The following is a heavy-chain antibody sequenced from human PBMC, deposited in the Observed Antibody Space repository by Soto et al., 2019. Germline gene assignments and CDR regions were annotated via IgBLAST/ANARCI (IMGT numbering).Heavy chain of an antibody. D-gene: IGHD2-2*01. Sequence: ASVKVSCKVSGYTLTELSMHWVRQAPGKGLEWMGGFDPEDGETIYAQKFQGRVTMTEDTSTDTAYMELSSLRSEDTAVYYCAHSLGYQLLWRASANWFDPWGQGTLVTVSS. V-gene: IGHV1-24*01. CDR2: FDPEDGET. CDR3: AHSLGYQLLWRASANWFDP. CDR1: GYTLTELS. J-gene: IGHJ5*02.